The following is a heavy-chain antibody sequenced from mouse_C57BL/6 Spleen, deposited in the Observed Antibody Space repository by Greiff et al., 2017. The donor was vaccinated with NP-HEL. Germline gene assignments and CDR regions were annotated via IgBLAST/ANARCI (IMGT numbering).Heavy chain of an antibody. D-gene: IGHD6-2*01. V-gene: IGHV1-15*01. J-gene: IGHJ3*01. CDR1: GYTFTDYE. CDR3: TRSLFAY. Sequence: QVHVQQSGAELVRPGASVTLSCKASGYTFTDYEMHWVKQTPVHGLEWIGAIDPETGGTAYNQKFKGKAILTADKSSSTAYMELRSLTSEDSAVYYCTRSLFAYWGQGTLVTVSA. CDR2: IDPETGGT.